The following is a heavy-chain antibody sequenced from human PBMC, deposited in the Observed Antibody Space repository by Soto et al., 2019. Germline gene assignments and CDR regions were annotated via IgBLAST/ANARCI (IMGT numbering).Heavy chain of an antibody. CDR3: ARGPPNYDFWSGYPPSYGMDV. CDR2: ISSSSSYI. J-gene: IGHJ6*02. CDR1: GFTFSTYS. V-gene: IGHV3-21*01. D-gene: IGHD3-3*01. Sequence: GGSLRLSCAASGFTFSTYSINWVRQAPGKGLEWVSSISSSSSYICYADSVEGRFTISRDNARNSLYLQMNSLRAEDTAVYYCARGPPNYDFWSGYPPSYGMDVWGQGTTVTVSS.